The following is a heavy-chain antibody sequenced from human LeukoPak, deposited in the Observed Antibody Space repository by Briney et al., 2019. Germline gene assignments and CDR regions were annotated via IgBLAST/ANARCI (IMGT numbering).Heavy chain of an antibody. V-gene: IGHV3-21*04. CDR2: ISSSSSYI. J-gene: IGHJ4*02. CDR1: GFTFSSYS. D-gene: IGHD3-22*01. CDR3: ARESPYYYDSSGYYPYYFDY. Sequence: GGSLRLSCAASGFTFSSYSMNWVRQAPGKGLEWVSSISSSSSYIYYADSVKGRFTISRDNAKNSLYLQMNSLRAEDTAVYYCARESPYYYDSSGYYPYYFDYWGQGTLVTVSS.